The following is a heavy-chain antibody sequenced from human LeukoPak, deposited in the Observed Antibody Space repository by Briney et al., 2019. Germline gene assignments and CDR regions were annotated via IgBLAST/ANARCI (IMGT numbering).Heavy chain of an antibody. Sequence: GGSLRLSCAASRFTFSSYSMKWVRQAPGKGLEWVSYISSSSSTIYYADSVKGRFTISRDNVKNSLYLQMNSLRDEDTAVYYCTRGVSLPDYWGQGTLVTVSS. J-gene: IGHJ4*02. V-gene: IGHV3-48*02. D-gene: IGHD4-11*01. CDR1: RFTFSSYS. CDR2: ISSSSSTI. CDR3: TRGVSLPDY.